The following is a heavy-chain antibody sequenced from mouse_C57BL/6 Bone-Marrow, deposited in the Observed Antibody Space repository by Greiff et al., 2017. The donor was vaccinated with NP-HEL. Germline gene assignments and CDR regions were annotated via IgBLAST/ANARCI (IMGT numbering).Heavy chain of an antibody. CDR3: TTYYYGSSCAY. V-gene: IGHV14-4*01. D-gene: IGHD1-1*01. J-gene: IGHJ3*01. CDR2: IDPENGDT. Sequence: LVESGAELVRPGASVKLSCTASGFNIKDDYMHWVKQRPEQGLEWIGWIDPENGDTEYASKFQGKATITADTSSNTAYLQLSSLTSEDTAVYYCTTYYYGSSCAYWGQGTLVTVSA. CDR1: GFNIKDDY.